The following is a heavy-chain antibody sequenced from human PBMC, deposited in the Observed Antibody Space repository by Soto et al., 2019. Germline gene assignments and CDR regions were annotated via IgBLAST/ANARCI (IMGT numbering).Heavy chain of an antibody. CDR2: ISSSSSTI. V-gene: IGHV3-48*01. J-gene: IGHJ4*02. D-gene: IGHD3-3*01. Sequence: GGSLRLSCAASGFTFSSYSMNWVRQAPGKGLEWVSYISSSSSTIYYADSVKGRFTISRDNAKNSLYLQMNSLRAEDTAVYYCARDYDFWSGIDGYWGQGTLVTVSS. CDR3: ARDYDFWSGIDGY. CDR1: GFTFSSYS.